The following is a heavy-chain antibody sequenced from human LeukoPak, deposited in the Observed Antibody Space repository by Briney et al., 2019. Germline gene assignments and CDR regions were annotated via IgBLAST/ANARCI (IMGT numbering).Heavy chain of an antibody. CDR3: AKDIQLST. CDR1: GFTLRDAA. V-gene: IGHV3-23*01. D-gene: IGHD5-24*01. J-gene: IGHJ3*01. Sequence: VGSLRLSCAVSGFTLRDAAMTWVRQAPGKGLEWVSLISSSGNNAYYADSVKGRFTISRDNSKNTLSLQMNSLRVEDTAIYYCAKDIQLSTWGLGTMVSVSS. CDR2: ISSSGNNA.